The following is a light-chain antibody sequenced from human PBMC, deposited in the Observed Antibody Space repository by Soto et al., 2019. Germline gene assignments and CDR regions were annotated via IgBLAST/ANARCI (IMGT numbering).Light chain of an antibody. CDR2: DAS. V-gene: IGKV1-6*01. Sequence: AIQMTQSPSSLSASVGDRITITCRASQGIRNDLSWYQQKPGKAPKLLIYDASSLQSGVPSRFSGSGSGTYFTLTISSLQPEDFGTYYCLQDDSFPLTFGGGTKVEIK. CDR1: QGIRND. J-gene: IGKJ4*01. CDR3: LQDDSFPLT.